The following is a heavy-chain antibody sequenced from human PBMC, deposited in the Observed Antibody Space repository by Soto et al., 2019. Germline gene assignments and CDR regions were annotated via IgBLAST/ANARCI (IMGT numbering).Heavy chain of an antibody. CDR1: GFTFSSYG. CDR3: AKVLVEAVTTLVGSTQTRFVRYYYGMDV. CDR2: ISYDGSNK. Sequence: GGSLRLSCAASGFTFSSYGMHWVRQAPGKRLEWVAVISYDGSNKYYADSVKGRFTISRDNSKNTLYLQMNSLRAEDTAVYYCAKVLVEAVTTLVGSTQTRFVRYYYGMDVWGQGTTVTVSS. D-gene: IGHD4-4*01. J-gene: IGHJ6*02. V-gene: IGHV3-30*18.